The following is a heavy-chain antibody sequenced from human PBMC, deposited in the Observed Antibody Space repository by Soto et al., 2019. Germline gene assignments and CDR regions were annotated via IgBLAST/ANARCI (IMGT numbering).Heavy chain of an antibody. CDR1: GFSFSSYW. V-gene: IGHV3-7*01. CDR3: ASDPGGVGFDL. D-gene: IGHD2-8*02. J-gene: IGHJ4*02. CDR2: IKHDGSDT. Sequence: EVQLVESGGGLVQPGGSLRLSCAASGFSFSSYWMTWVRQAPGKGLEWVANIKHDGSDTFYLDSVKGRFTISRDKAKKSLYLKMSSLGDEDAAVYYCASDPGGVGFDLWGQGTLVTVSS.